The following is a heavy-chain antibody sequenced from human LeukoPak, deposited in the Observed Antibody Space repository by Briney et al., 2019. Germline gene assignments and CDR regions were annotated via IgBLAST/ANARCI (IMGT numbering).Heavy chain of an antibody. CDR1: GFTFSSHG. CDR2: IAYDGSSE. J-gene: IGHJ3*02. D-gene: IGHD6-13*01. V-gene: IGHV3-30*18. CDR3: EKDRDIAVAGTDDAFDI. Sequence: PGGSLRLSCAASGFTFSSHGMHWVRQAPGKGLEWVAVIAYDGSSEYYADSVKGRFTISRDNSKKTLYLQMNSLRAEDTAVYYCEKDRDIAVAGTDDAFDIWGQGTMVTVSS.